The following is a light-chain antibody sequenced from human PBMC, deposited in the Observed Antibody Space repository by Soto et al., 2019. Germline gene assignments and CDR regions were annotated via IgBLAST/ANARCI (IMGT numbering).Light chain of an antibody. J-gene: IGKJ1*01. CDR2: AAS. Sequence: DIQMTQSPSSLSASVGDRVTITCRASQSVISCLNWYQQKPGKAPKLLIYAASSLQSGLPSRFSGSGSGTEFTLTISSLQPDDFATYYCQQYNSYSTFGQGTKVDI. CDR1: QSVISC. V-gene: IGKV1-5*01. CDR3: QQYNSYST.